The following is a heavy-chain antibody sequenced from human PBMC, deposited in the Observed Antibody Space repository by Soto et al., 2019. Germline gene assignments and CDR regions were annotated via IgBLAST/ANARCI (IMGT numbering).Heavy chain of an antibody. CDR1: GGSITSGAYY. D-gene: IGHD3-22*01. Sequence: TLSLTCAVSGGSITSGAYYWTGIRHHPGKGLEWIAYIHYSGRTYYNPSLKSRVTISVDTSNNQFSLKLSSVTAADTAVYYCARYYFDSSGYSNWFDPWGQGTLVTVSS. J-gene: IGHJ5*02. CDR3: ARYYFDSSGYSNWFDP. V-gene: IGHV4-31*11. CDR2: IHYSGRT.